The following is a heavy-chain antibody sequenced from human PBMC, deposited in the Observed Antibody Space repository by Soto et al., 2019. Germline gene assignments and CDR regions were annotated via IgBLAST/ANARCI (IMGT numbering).Heavy chain of an antibody. D-gene: IGHD3-16*01. J-gene: IGHJ6*02. V-gene: IGHV1-18*01. CDR1: GYTFTSYG. CDR3: ARVGEMAPTEDYYYGMDV. Sequence: GASVKVSCKASGYTFTSYGISWVRQAPGQGLEWMGWISAYNGNTNYAQKLQGRVTMTTDTSTSTAYMELRSLRSDDTAVYYCARVGEMAPTEDYYYGMDVWGPGTTVTVYS. CDR2: ISAYNGNT.